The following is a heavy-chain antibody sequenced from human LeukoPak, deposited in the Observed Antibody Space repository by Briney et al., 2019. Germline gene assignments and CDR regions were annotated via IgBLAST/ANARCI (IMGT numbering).Heavy chain of an antibody. J-gene: IGHJ4*02. CDR1: GFTFDDYG. CDR2: INWNGGRT. CDR3: ARETYYGSGSYSDFALDY. V-gene: IGHV3-20*04. Sequence: GGSLRLSCAASGFTFDDYGMSWVRQGPGKGLEWVSGINWNGGRTGYADSVKGRFTISRDNAKNSVYLQMNSLRAEDTAVYYCARETYYGSGSYSDFALDYWGQGTLVTVSS. D-gene: IGHD3-10*01.